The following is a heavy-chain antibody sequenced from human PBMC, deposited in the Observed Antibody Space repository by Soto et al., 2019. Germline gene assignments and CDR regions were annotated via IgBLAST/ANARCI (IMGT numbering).Heavy chain of an antibody. CDR2: VSGGSGVT. D-gene: IGHD1-1*01. CDR1: GFTFSDFA. Sequence: PGGSLRLSCAASGFTFSDFAMTWVRQAPGKGLEWVCGVSGGSGVTHYTDSVKGRFTISGDDSKNTVYLQMHSLRGEDTAVYYCTRWNGYGDLWGQGTLVTVSS. CDR3: TRWNGYGDL. V-gene: IGHV3-23*01. J-gene: IGHJ5*02.